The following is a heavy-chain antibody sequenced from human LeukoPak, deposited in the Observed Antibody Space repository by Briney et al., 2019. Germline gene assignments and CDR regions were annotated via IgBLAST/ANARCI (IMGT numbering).Heavy chain of an antibody. V-gene: IGHV1-18*01. CDR3: ARSSGTMVRGVIISSTFDY. J-gene: IGHJ4*02. CDR1: GYPFTSYG. CDR2: ISGYNGNT. D-gene: IGHD3-10*01. Sequence: ASVKVSFKAFGYPFTSYGISWVQQAPGQGLEWMGWISGYNGNTKYAQKFQGRVTMTTDTSTSTAYMELSSLRSEDTAVYYCARSSGTMVRGVIISSTFDYWGQGTLVTVSS.